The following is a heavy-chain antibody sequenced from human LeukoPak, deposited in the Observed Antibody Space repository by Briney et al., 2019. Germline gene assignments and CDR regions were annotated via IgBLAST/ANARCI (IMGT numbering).Heavy chain of an antibody. CDR1: GFTLSSNY. V-gene: IGHV3-66*01. D-gene: IGHD3-16*01. J-gene: IGHJ4*02. CDR2: IYSGGST. Sequence: GGSLRLSCAAPGFTLSSNYMSWVRQAPGKGLEWVSVIYSGGSTYYTDSVKGRFTISRDNSKNTLYLQMNSLRAEDTAVYYCARADYGDYFDYWGQGTLVTVSS. CDR3: ARADYGDYFDY.